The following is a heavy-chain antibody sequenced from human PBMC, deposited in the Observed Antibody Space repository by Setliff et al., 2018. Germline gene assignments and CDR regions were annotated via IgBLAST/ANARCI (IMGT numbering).Heavy chain of an antibody. CDR2: INHSGST. CDR3: ARGPRYSGSYYVNY. CDR1: GFTFSRYW. Sequence: PGGSLRLSCAASGFTFSRYWMSWVRQAPGKGLEWIGEINHSGSTNYNPSLKSRVTISVDTSKNQFSLNLSSVTAADTAVYYCARGPRYSGSYYVNYWGQGTLVTVSS. J-gene: IGHJ4*02. D-gene: IGHD1-26*01. V-gene: IGHV4-34*01.